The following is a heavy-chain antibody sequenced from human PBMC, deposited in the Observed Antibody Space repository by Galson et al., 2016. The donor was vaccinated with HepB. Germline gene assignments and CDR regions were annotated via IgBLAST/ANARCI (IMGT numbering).Heavy chain of an antibody. D-gene: IGHD1-7*01. CDR1: GFTFSTHA. Sequence: SLRLSCAASGFTFSTHAMHWVRQAPGKGLEWVAAIIIDGSSKYYADSVMGRFTISRDDSKNTLYLQMNRLRTEDTAVYHCARDPDKWNFRTIDHWGQGTLVTVSS. CDR3: ARDPDKWNFRTIDH. CDR2: IIIDGSSK. J-gene: IGHJ4*02. V-gene: IGHV3-30-3*01.